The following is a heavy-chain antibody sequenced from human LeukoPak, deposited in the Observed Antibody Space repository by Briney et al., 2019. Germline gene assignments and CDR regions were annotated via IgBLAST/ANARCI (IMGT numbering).Heavy chain of an antibody. CDR2: IIPIFGTA. V-gene: IGHV1-69*13. J-gene: IGHJ4*02. D-gene: IGHD5-12*01. CDR3: ARDLERGYSGYDGY. CDR1: GYTFTSYD. Sequence: ASVKVSCKASGYTFTSYDINWVRQATGQGLEWMGGIIPIFGTANYAQKFQGRVTITADESTSTAYMELSSLRSEDTAVYYCARDLERGYSGYDGYWGQGTLVTVSS.